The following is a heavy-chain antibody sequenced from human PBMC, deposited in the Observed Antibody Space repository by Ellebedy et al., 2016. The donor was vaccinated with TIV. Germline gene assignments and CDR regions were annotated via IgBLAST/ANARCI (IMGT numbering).Heavy chain of an antibody. V-gene: IGHV3-66*01. D-gene: IGHD4-17*01. Sequence: PGGSLRLSCAASGFTVSSNSMTWVRQVPGKGLEWVSVIYSGGTTYYADSVKGRFTISRGNSKNTLFLQMNSLRAEDTAVYYCARGHMTTVTTKMVDDWFDPWGQGTLVTVSS. CDR2: IYSGGTT. CDR1: GFTVSSNS. CDR3: ARGHMTTVTTKMVDDWFDP. J-gene: IGHJ5*02.